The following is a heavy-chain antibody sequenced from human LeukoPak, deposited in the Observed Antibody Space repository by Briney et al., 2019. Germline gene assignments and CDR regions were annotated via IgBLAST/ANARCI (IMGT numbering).Heavy chain of an antibody. CDR1: GGTFSSYA. CDR3: ASGVFGGDYSDY. CDR2: IIPIFGTA. V-gene: IGHV1-69*05. D-gene: IGHD3-3*01. J-gene: IGHJ4*02. Sequence: SVKVSCKASGGTFSSYAISWVRQAPGQGLEWMGRIIPIFGTANYAQKFQGRVTITTDESTSTAYMELSSLRSEDTAVYYCASGVFGGDYSDYWGQGTLVTVSS.